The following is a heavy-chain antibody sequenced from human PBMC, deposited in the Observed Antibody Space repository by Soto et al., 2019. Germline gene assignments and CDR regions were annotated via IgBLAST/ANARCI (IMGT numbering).Heavy chain of an antibody. V-gene: IGHV1-18*01. CDR2: ISAYNGNT. Sequence: QVQLVQSGAEVKKPGASVKVSCKASGYTFTSYGISWVRQAPGQGLEWMGWISAYNGNTNYAQKLQGRVTMTTDTSTSTDYMELRSLRSDDTAVYYCARRAVPAAEYYYYYYMDVWGKGTTVTVSS. J-gene: IGHJ6*03. CDR3: ARRAVPAAEYYYYYYMDV. CDR1: GYTFTSYG. D-gene: IGHD2-2*01.